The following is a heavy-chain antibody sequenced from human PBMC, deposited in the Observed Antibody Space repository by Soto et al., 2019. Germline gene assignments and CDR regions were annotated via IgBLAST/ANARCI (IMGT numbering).Heavy chain of an antibody. CDR3: ASHCIAVEQDRH. Sequence: HPGGSLRLSCAASGFTFSSYAMHWVRQAPGKGLEWVAVISYDGSNKYYADSVKGRFTISRDNSKNTLYLQMNSLRAEDTAVYYCASHCIAVEQDRHWGQGSLVTVSS. CDR2: ISYDGSNK. V-gene: IGHV3-30-3*01. D-gene: IGHD6-19*01. J-gene: IGHJ4*02. CDR1: GFTFSSYA.